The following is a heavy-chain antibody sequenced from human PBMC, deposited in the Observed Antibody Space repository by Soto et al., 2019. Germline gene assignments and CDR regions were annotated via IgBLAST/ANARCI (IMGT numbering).Heavy chain of an antibody. CDR3: ARLGLSSSSSLDY. V-gene: IGHV5-51*01. CDR1: GYTFTSYW. D-gene: IGHD6-6*01. J-gene: IGHJ4*02. Sequence: PGESLKISCKGSGYTFTSYWIAWVRQMPGKGLECMGIIYGADSDTRYSPSFQGQVTISADKSISTAYLQWDSLKASDTAMYYCARLGLSSSSSLDYWXQGTLVTVSS. CDR2: IYGADSDT.